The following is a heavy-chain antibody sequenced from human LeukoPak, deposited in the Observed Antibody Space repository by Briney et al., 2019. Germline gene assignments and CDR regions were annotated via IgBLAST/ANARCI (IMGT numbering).Heavy chain of an antibody. CDR2: INHSGST. CDR3: ARGATMIVVVISYFDY. J-gene: IGHJ4*02. Sequence: SETLSLTCAVYGGSFSGYYWSWIRQPPGKGLEWIGEINHSGSTNYNPSLKSRVTISVDTSKNQFSLKLSSVTAADTAVYYCARGATMIVVVISYFDYWGQGTLVTVSS. D-gene: IGHD3-22*01. V-gene: IGHV4-34*01. CDR1: GGSFSGYY.